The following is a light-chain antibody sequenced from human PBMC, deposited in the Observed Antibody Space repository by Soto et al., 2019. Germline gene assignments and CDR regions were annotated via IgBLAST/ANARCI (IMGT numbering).Light chain of an antibody. CDR2: EVT. V-gene: IGLV2-14*03. Sequence: QSALTQPASVSGSPGQSITIPCTGTSSDVGNYNSVSWYQQHPGKVPKLIIYEVTTRPSGVFNRFSGSKSGNTASLTISGLQAEDEADYYCSSYRGGNTLVFGSGTKLTVL. CDR1: SSDVGNYNS. CDR3: SSYRGGNTLV. J-gene: IGLJ3*02.